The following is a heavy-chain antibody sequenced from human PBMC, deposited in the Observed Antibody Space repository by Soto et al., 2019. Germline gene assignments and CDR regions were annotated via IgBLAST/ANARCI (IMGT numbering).Heavy chain of an antibody. Sequence: GGSLRLSCAASGFTFSDYYMSWIRQAPGKGLEWVSYISSSSSYTNYADSVKGRFTISRDNAKNSLYLQMNSLRAEDTAVYYWARDITYYYGSGTAPFDYWGQGTLVTVSS. CDR2: ISSSSSYT. CDR1: GFTFSDYY. V-gene: IGHV3-11*05. CDR3: ARDITYYYGSGTAPFDY. J-gene: IGHJ4*02. D-gene: IGHD3-10*01.